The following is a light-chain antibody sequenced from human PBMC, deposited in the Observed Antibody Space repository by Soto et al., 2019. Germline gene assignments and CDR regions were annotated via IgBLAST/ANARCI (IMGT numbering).Light chain of an antibody. CDR3: SSYRRGSTLV. CDR2: EVT. J-gene: IGLJ1*01. CDR1: SSDIGAYNY. V-gene: IGLV2-14*01. Sequence: SVLTQPASVSGSPGQSITVSCTGTSSDIGAYNYVSWYQQHPGKAPKLLIFEVTNRPSGISNRFSGSKSGSTASLTISGLQTEDEADYYCSSYRRGSTLVFGTGTKVTVL.